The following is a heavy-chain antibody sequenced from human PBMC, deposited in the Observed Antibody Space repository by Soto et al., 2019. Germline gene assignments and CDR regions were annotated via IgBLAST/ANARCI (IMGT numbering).Heavy chain of an antibody. CDR2: VNKSGST. D-gene: IGHD2-21*01. CDR1: GDSFSGYY. CDR3: TRGRDGRFDP. Sequence: QVQLQQWGAGLLKPSETLSLTCAVYGDSFSGYYWTWMRQPPGKGLEWIGEVNKSGSTKSNQTLNNRVNMSVDTSKKQFSLRLSSVTDADQPKYYCTRGRDGRFDPWGQGTPVIVSS. V-gene: IGHV4-34*01. J-gene: IGHJ5*02.